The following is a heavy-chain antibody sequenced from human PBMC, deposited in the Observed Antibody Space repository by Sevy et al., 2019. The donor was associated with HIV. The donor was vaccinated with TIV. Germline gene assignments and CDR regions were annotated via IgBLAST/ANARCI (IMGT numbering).Heavy chain of an antibody. V-gene: IGHV5-51*01. CDR2: IYPGDSDT. Sequence: GESLKSSCKGSGYSFTSYWVGWVRQMPGKGLEWMGIIYPGDSDTRYSPSFQGQVTISADKSISTAYLQWSSLKASDTAMYSCARLLYGDYGVTEYYLDYGGQGTLVTVSS. J-gene: IGHJ4*02. CDR3: ARLLYGDYGVTEYYLDY. CDR1: GYSFTSYW. D-gene: IGHD4-17*01.